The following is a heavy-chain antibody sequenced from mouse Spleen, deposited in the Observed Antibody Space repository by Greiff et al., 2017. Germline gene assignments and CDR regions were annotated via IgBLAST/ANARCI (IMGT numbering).Heavy chain of an antibody. CDR1: GYTFTDYE. Sequence: QVQLQQSGAELVRPGASVTLSCKASGYTFTDYEMHWVKQTPVHDLEWIGAIDPETGGTAYNQKFKGKAILTADKSSSTAYMELRSLTSEDSAVYYCTRWLLRYWYFDVWGAGTTVTVSS. CDR3: TRWLLRYWYFDV. D-gene: IGHD2-3*01. CDR2: IDPETGGT. V-gene: IGHV1-15*01. J-gene: IGHJ1*01.